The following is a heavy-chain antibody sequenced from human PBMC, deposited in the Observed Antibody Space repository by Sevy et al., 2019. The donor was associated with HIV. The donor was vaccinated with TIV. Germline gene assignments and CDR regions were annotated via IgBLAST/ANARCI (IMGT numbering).Heavy chain of an antibody. CDR1: GFTFTNYG. D-gene: IGHD6-19*01. Sequence: GGSLRLSCAASGFTFTNYGMHWVRQAPGKGLEWVSGIRNSGANTYYADSMRGRFTVSRDNSKNTVYLQLNSLRAEDTAIYYCAKEWTLLSDWYGEFDYWGQGTLVTVSS. CDR2: IRNSGANT. CDR3: AKEWTLLSDWYGEFDY. J-gene: IGHJ4*02. V-gene: IGHV3-23*01.